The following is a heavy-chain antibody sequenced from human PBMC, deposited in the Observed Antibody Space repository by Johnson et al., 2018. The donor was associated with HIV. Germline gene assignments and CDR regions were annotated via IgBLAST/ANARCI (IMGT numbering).Heavy chain of an antibody. CDR1: GFTFDDYG. CDR3: ARGWITVGGVIAPGAFDI. V-gene: IGHV3-64*01. J-gene: IGHJ3*02. Sequence: VQLVESGGGVVRPVGSLRLSCAASGFTFDDYGMSWVRQAPGKGLEYVSAISSNGGSTYYANSVKGRFTISRDNSKNTLYLQMGSLRAEDMAVYYCARGWITVGGVIAPGAFDIWGQGTMVTVSS. CDR2: ISSNGGST. D-gene: IGHD3-16*02.